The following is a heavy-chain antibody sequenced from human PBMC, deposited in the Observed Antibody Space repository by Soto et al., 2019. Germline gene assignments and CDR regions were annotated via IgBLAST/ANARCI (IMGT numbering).Heavy chain of an antibody. D-gene: IGHD4-17*01. CDR3: ARAPGSRGDYADYFDY. CDR1: GFTFDDYG. CDR2: INWNGGST. J-gene: IGHJ4*02. Sequence: GGSLRLSCAASGFTFDDYGMSWVRQAPGKGLEWVSGINWNGGSTGYADSVKGRFTISRDNAKNSLYLQMNSLRAEDTALYHCARAPGSRGDYADYFDYWGQGTLVTVSS. V-gene: IGHV3-20*01.